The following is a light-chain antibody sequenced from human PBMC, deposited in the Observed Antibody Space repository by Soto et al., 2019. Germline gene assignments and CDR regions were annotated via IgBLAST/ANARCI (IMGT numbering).Light chain of an antibody. J-gene: IGLJ1*01. CDR3: CSYAGSSSYV. CDR1: SSDVGSYNL. CDR2: EVS. V-gene: IGLV2-23*02. Sequence: QSVLTQPASVSGSPGQSITLSCTGTSSDVGSYNLVSWYQQHPGKAPKLMIYEVSKRPSGVSNRFSASKSGNTASLTISGLQAEDEADYYCCSYAGSSSYVFGTGTKLTVL.